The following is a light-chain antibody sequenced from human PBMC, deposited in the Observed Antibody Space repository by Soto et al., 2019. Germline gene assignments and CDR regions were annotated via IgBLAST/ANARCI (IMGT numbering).Light chain of an antibody. V-gene: IGKV3-20*01. J-gene: IGKJ3*01. Sequence: EIVLTQSPGTLSLSPGERATLSCRASQSVNSDYLAWYQQKPGQAPRLLIYGASSRATDIPDRFSGSGSGTDFTLTISRLEPEHFAVYYCQQSDWSPTFGPGTTVDIK. CDR1: QSVNSDY. CDR2: GAS. CDR3: QQSDWSPT.